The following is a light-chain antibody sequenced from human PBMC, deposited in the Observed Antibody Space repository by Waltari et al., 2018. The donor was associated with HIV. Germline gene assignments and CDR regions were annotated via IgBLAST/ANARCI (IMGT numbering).Light chain of an antibody. V-gene: IGLV2-14*01. CDR2: EVS. J-gene: IGLJ2*01. CDR3: SSYTSSSTLYVV. Sequence: QSALTQPASVSGSPGQSITISCTGASSDGGGYKYVSWYQQHPGKAPKLMIYEVSNRPSGVSNRFSGSKSGNTASLTISGLQAEDEADYYCSSYTSSSTLYVVFGGGTKLTVL. CDR1: SSDGGGYKY.